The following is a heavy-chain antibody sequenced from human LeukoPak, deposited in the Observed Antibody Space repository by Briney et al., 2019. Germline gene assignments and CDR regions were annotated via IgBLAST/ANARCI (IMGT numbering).Heavy chain of an antibody. V-gene: IGHV3-48*04. CDR1: GFTFSSYS. CDR2: ISSSGSTI. D-gene: IGHD5-12*01. J-gene: IGHJ4*02. Sequence: PGGSLRLSCAASGFTFSSYSMNWVRQAPGKGLEWVSYISSSGSTIYYADSVKGRFTISRDNAKNSLYLQMNSLRAEDTAVYYCARDVSGYGGGFPPGYWGQGTLVTVSS. CDR3: ARDVSGYGGGFPPGY.